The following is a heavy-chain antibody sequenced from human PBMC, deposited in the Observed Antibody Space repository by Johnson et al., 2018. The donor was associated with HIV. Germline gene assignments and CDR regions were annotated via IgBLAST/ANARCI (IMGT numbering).Heavy chain of an antibody. CDR1: GFTFSSYW. D-gene: IGHD6-6*01. CDR2: IKQDGSEK. Sequence: VQLVESGGGVVQPGRSLRLSCAASGFTFSSYWMSWVRQAPGKGLEWVANIKQDGSEKYYVDSVKGRFTISRDNAKNSLYLQMNSLRAEDTALYYCAKDKSAAPGDIWGQGTMVTVSS. J-gene: IGHJ3*02. V-gene: IGHV3-7*05. CDR3: AKDKSAAPGDI.